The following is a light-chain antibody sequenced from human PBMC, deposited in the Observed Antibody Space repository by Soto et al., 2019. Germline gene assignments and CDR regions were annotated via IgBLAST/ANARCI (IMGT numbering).Light chain of an antibody. Sequence: EIVLTQSPATLSVSPGGRATLSCRASQSVASNLAWYQQKSGQPPRLLIYGASSRATGIPARFSGSGSGTDFTLTISSLQSEDFAVYYCQQYNNWPPLTFGGGTKVDIK. J-gene: IGKJ4*01. CDR3: QQYNNWPPLT. V-gene: IGKV3-15*01. CDR1: QSVASN. CDR2: GAS.